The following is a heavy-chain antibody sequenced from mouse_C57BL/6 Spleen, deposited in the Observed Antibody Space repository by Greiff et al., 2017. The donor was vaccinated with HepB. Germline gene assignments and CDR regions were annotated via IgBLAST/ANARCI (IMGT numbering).Heavy chain of an antibody. D-gene: IGHD2-2*01. Sequence: EVQGVESGGGLVQPGGSLKLSCAASGFTFSDYYMYWVRQTPEKRLEWVAYISNGGGSTYYPDTVKGRFTISRDNAKNTLYLQMSRLKSEDTAMYYCARQTMVTTDWYFDVWGTGTTVTVSS. CDR2: ISNGGGST. CDR1: GFTFSDYY. J-gene: IGHJ1*03. V-gene: IGHV5-12*01. CDR3: ARQTMVTTDWYFDV.